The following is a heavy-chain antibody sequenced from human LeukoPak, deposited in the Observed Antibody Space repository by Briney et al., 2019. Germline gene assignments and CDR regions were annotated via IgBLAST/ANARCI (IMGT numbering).Heavy chain of an antibody. CDR3: AREGYYDSSGYSNTPPFDY. D-gene: IGHD3-22*01. CDR1: GYTFTSYG. CDR2: ISAYNGNT. J-gene: IGHJ4*02. V-gene: IGHV1-18*01. Sequence: ASVKVSCKASGYTFTSYGISWVRQAPGQGLEWMGWISAYNGNTNYAQKLQGGVTMTTDTSTSTAYMELRSLRSDDTAVYYCAREGYYDSSGYSNTPPFDYWGQGTLVTVSS.